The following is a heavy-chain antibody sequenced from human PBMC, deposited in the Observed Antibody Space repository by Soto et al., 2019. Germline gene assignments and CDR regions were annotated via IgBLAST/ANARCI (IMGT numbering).Heavy chain of an antibody. V-gene: IGHV1-2*02. Sequence: ASVKVSCKVSGHSFTGHYMHWVRQAPGQGLEWMGWINPNSGDTNYARKFQGRVTMTRDTSTSTAYMELRSLRSDDTAVYYCARGIAARSISFYYYYYGMDVWGQGTTVTVSS. CDR2: INPNSGDT. D-gene: IGHD6-6*01. J-gene: IGHJ6*02. CDR3: ARGIAARSISFYYYYYGMDV. CDR1: GHSFTGHY.